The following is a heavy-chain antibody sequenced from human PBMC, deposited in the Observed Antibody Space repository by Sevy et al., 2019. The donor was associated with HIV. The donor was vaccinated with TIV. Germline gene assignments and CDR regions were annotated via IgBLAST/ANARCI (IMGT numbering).Heavy chain of an antibody. Sequence: GGSLRLSCAASGFTFSSYWMSWVRQAPGKGLEWVANIKQDGSEKYYVDSVKGRFTISRDNAKNSLYPQMNSLRAEDTAVYYCARGLYSSSWYTLDYWGQGTLVTVSS. CDR2: IKQDGSEK. D-gene: IGHD6-13*01. CDR3: ARGLYSSSWYTLDY. CDR1: GFTFSSYW. J-gene: IGHJ4*02. V-gene: IGHV3-7*01.